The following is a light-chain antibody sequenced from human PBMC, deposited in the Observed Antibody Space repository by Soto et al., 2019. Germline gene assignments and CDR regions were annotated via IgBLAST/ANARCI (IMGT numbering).Light chain of an antibody. CDR1: QSISRY. CDR2: AAS. Sequence: DIQMTQSPSSLSASVGDRVTITCRASQSISRYLNWYQHKTGKAPKLLIYAASSLQSGVPSRFSGSGSGTNFTLTISSLRPEDFATYYCQQSYSTPWTFGQGTKVEIK. V-gene: IGKV1-39*01. CDR3: QQSYSTPWT. J-gene: IGKJ1*01.